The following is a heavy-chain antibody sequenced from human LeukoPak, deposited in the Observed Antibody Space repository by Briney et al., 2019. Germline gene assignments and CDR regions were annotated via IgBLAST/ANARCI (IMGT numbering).Heavy chain of an antibody. CDR3: ARDGAVAGVWFDY. CDR1: GYTFTSKY. Sequence: GASVRVSCKTSGYTFTSKYINWVRQAPGEGLEWMGVINPSGGATTYEQKFQGRVLMTGDSSTSTAYLVLNSLTSEDTAVYYCARDGAVAGVWFDYWGQGTLVTVIS. V-gene: IGHV1-46*01. J-gene: IGHJ4*02. D-gene: IGHD6-19*01. CDR2: INPSGGAT.